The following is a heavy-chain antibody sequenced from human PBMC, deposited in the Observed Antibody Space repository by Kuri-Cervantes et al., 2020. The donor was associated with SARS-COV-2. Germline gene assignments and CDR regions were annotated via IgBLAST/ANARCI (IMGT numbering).Heavy chain of an antibody. CDR1: GDSVSSNSAA. Sequence: LRLSCAISGDSVSSNSAAWNWIRQSPSRGLEWLGRTYYRSKWYNDYAVSVKSRITINPDTSKNQFSLQLNSVTPEDTAVYYCARDRSIFGVVTPRMDYYYGMDVSGQGTTVTVSS. CDR3: ARDRSIFGVVTPRMDYYYGMDV. V-gene: IGHV6-1*01. J-gene: IGHJ6*02. CDR2: TYYRSKWYN. D-gene: IGHD3-3*01.